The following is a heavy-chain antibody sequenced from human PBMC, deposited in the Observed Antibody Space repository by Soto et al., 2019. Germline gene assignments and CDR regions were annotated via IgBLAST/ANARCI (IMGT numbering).Heavy chain of an antibody. D-gene: IGHD4-17*01. V-gene: IGHV3-48*01. CDR2: ISGSGSPI. J-gene: IGHJ3*02. CDR1: GFTFRSYS. CDR3: ARDKDYGFDI. Sequence: EVQLVESGGGLVQPGGSLRLSCAASGFTFRSYSMNWVRQAPGKGLEWVSYISGSGSPINYADSVKGRFTISRDNVKNSLYLQMNSLRAEDTAVYYCARDKDYGFDIWGQVTMVSVSS.